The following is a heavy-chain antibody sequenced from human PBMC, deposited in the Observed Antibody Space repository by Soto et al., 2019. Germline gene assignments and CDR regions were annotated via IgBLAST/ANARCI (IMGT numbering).Heavy chain of an antibody. CDR2: ISYDGSNK. CDR1: GLLSRPSG. Sequence: LPRTASGLLSRPSGKLVGRQAPGKGLEWVAVISYDGSNKYYADSVKGRFTISRDNSKNTLYLQMNSLRAEDSAVYYYGEFGDRLDYSGQRTLVSVSS. J-gene: IGHJ4*01. V-gene: IGHV3-30*18. D-gene: IGHD3-10*01. CDR3: GEFGDRLDY.